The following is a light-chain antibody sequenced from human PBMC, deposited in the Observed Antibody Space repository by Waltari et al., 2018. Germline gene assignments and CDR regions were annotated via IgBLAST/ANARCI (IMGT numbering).Light chain of an antibody. J-gene: IGKJ1*01. CDR3: QQYNDWPLT. CDR2: GAS. CDR1: QSVNSR. V-gene: IGKV3-15*01. Sequence: EIVMTQSPATLSASPGERVTLSCRASQSVNSRLAWYQQKPAQAPTLLIYGASTRATGIPARFSGSGSATEFTHTVSSLQSEDFAVYYCQQYNDWPLTFGQGTKVEIK.